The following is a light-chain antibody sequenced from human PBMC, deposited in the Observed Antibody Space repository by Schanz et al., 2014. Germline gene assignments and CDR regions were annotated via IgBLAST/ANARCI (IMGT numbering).Light chain of an antibody. CDR2: GAS. Sequence: EIVLTQSPGTLSLSPGEGATLSCRASESVSSSYLAWYQQKAGQAPRLLIYGASTRATGIPARFSGSGSGTEFTLTISSLQSEDFAVYYCQQYNNWLTWTFGQGTKVEIK. V-gene: IGKV3-15*01. CDR1: ESVSSSY. J-gene: IGKJ1*01. CDR3: QQYNNWLTWT.